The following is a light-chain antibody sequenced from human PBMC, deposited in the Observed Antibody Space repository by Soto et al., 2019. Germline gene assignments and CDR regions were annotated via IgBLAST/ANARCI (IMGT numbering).Light chain of an antibody. CDR3: SSFAGNNNVV. Sequence: QSVLAQPPSASGSPAQSVTISCTGTSSDVGGYNYVSWYQQHPGKAPKLMIYEVSKRPSGVPDRFSGSKSGNTASLTVSGLQAEDEADYYCSSFAGNNNVVFGGGTKVTVL. CDR1: SSDVGGYNY. J-gene: IGLJ2*01. V-gene: IGLV2-8*01. CDR2: EVS.